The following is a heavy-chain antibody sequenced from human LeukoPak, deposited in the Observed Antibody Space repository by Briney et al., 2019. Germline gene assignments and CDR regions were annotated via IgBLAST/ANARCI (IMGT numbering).Heavy chain of an antibody. D-gene: IGHD3-10*01. CDR2: IIPIFGTA. Sequence: SVKVSCKASGGTFSSYAISWVRQAPGQGLEWMGRIIPIFGTANYAQKFQGRVTITTDESMNTAYIALSRLRSEDTAVYYCARSGFGELTRWFDPWGQGTLVTVSS. V-gene: IGHV1-69*05. CDR1: GGTFSSYA. CDR3: ARSGFGELTRWFDP. J-gene: IGHJ5*02.